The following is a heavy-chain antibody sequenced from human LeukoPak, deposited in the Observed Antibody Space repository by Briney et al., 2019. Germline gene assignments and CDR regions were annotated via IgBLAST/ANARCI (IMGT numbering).Heavy chain of an antibody. CDR3: ASYYYGSGPLDY. D-gene: IGHD3-10*01. V-gene: IGHV4-59*01. CDR1: GGSISSYY. Sequence: SETLSLTCTVSGGSISSYYWSWIRQPPGKGLEWIGYIYYSGSTNYNPSLKSRVTISVDTSKNQFSLKLSSVTAADTAVYYCASYYYGSGPLDYWGQGTLVTVSS. CDR2: IYYSGST. J-gene: IGHJ4*02.